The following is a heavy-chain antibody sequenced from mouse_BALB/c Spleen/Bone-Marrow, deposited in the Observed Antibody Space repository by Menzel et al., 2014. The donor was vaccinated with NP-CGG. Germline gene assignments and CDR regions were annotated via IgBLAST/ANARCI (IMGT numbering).Heavy chain of an antibody. CDR1: GYTFTTYW. V-gene: IGHV1-59*01. J-gene: IGHJ4*01. CDR2: IDPSTTET. Sequence: QVQLQQSGPELVRPGTSVKMSCKVSGYTFTTYWMHWVKQRPGQGLEWISMIDPSTTETKLNQKFKDKATLNVDKSSNTAYTQLSSLTSEDSAVFYCARWTLALDYWGQGTSVTVSS. CDR3: ARWTLALDY.